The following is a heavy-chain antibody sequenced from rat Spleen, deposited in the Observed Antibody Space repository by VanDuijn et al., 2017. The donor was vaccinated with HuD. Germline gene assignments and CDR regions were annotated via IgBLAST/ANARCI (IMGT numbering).Heavy chain of an antibody. V-gene: IGHV5-7*01. CDR3: ATQAWGDDWFAY. CDR2: ISYDGSRT. J-gene: IGHJ3*01. CDR1: GFTFSDYN. D-gene: IGHD1-1*01. Sequence: EVQLVESGGGLVQPERSLKLSCAASGFTFSDYNMAWVRQAPKKGLEWVATISYDGSRTHYRDSVKGRFTISRDKAKTTLYLLMDSLRSEDTATYYCATQAWGDDWFAYWGQGTLVTVSS.